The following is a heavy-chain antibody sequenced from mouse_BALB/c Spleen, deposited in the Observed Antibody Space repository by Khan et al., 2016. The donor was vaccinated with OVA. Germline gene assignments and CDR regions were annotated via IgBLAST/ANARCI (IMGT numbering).Heavy chain of an antibody. CDR2: IYWDDDK. Sequence: QVTLKESGPGILQPSQTLSLTCSFSGFSLSTSGMGVNWIRQPSGKGLEWLAHIYWDDDKRYNPSLQRRLTISKDASSNQVFLKITSVDTADTATYYCARMEGNYYYAMDYWGQGTSVTVSA. CDR3: ARMEGNYYYAMDY. CDR1: GFSLSTSGMG. J-gene: IGHJ4*01. D-gene: IGHD2-1*01. V-gene: IGHV8-12*01.